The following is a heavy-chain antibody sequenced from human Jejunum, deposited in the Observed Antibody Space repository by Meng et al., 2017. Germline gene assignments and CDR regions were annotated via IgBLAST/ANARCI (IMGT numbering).Heavy chain of an antibody. J-gene: IGHJ5*02. V-gene: IGHV2-5*02. CDR2: IYWDDDK. CDR3: AHRIAYSSDYNVGWFDP. Sequence: QITLKESGPTQVKPTETLTLTRTFSGFSLRTRTVGVGWLRQPPGKALECLALIYWDDDKRYNPSLKNRLSITKDTSENQVVLTMTNMDPADTATYYCAHRIAYSSDYNVGWFDPWGPGFLVTVSS. D-gene: IGHD6-25*01. CDR1: GFSLRTRTVG.